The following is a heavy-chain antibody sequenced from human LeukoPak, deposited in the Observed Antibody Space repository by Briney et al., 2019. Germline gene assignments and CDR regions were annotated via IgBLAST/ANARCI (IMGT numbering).Heavy chain of an antibody. J-gene: IGHJ4*02. CDR3: VKLGKDTAMPSTYYFDY. Sequence: GGSLRLSCAASGFTFSTYAMHWVRQAPGKGLEWVAVISVDGSNKYYADSVKGRFTISRDNSKNTLYLQMNSLRAEDTAVYYCVKLGKDTAMPSTYYFDYWGQGTLVTVSS. CDR2: ISVDGSNK. CDR1: GFTFSTYA. D-gene: IGHD5-18*01. V-gene: IGHV3-30*18.